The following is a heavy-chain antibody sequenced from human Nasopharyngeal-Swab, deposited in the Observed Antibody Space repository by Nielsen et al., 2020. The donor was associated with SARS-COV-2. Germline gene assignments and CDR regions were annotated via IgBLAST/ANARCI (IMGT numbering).Heavy chain of an antibody. J-gene: IGHJ4*02. CDR1: GFTFSSYG. D-gene: IGHD2-21*01. V-gene: IGHV3-33*01. CDR3: ARDWGGTLWY. CDR2: IWYDGSNK. Sequence: GESLKISCAAFGFTFSSYGMHWVRQAPGKGLEWVAVIWYDGSNKYYADSVKGRFTISRDNSKNTLYLQMNSLRAEDTAVYYCARDWGGTLWYWGQGTLVTVSS.